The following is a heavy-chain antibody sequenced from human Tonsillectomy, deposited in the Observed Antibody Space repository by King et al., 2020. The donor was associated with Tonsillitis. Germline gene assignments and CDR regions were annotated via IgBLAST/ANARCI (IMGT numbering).Heavy chain of an antibody. CDR1: GGSTSSSNW. D-gene: IGHD5-18*01. CDR3: ARDPHVRGYSYGGWFDP. J-gene: IGHJ5*02. Sequence: MQLQESGPGLVKPSGTLSLTCAVSGGSTSSSNWWSWVRQPPGKGLEWIGEIYHRGSTNYNPSLKSRVTISVDKSKNQFSLKLSSVTAADTAVYYCARDPHVRGYSYGGWFDPWGQGTLVTVSS. CDR2: IYHRGST. V-gene: IGHV4-4*02.